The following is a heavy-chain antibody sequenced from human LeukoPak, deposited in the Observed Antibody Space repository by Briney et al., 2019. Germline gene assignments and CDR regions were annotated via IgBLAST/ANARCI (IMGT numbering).Heavy chain of an antibody. V-gene: IGHV1-69*13. CDR1: GYTFTSYG. D-gene: IGHD6-6*01. Sequence: ASVKVSCKASGYTFTSYGISWVRQAPGQGLEWMGGIIPIFGTANYAQKFQGRVTITADESTSTAYMELSSLRSEDTAVYYCARIDYSSSPRRSFDYWGQGTLVTVSS. J-gene: IGHJ4*02. CDR2: IIPIFGTA. CDR3: ARIDYSSSPRRSFDY.